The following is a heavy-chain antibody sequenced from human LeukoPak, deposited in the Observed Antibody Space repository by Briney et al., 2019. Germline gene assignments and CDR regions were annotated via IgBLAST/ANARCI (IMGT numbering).Heavy chain of an antibody. CDR2: ISAYNGNT. D-gene: IGHD3-22*01. CDR1: GYTFTSYG. CDR3: ARTRQYDSSGYYFDY. V-gene: IGHV1-18*01. J-gene: IGHJ4*02. Sequence: ASVKVSCKASGYTFTSYGISWVRQAPGQGLEWMGWISAYNGNTNYAQKLQGRVTMTTDTSTGTAYMELRSLRSDDTAVYYCARTRQYDSSGYYFDYWGQGTLVTVSS.